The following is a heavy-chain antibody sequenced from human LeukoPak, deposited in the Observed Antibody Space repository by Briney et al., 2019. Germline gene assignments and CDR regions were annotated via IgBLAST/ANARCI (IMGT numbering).Heavy chain of an antibody. V-gene: IGHV4-59*08. J-gene: IGHJ4*02. Sequence: SSETLSLTCAVSGGSVTTYHWTWIRQPPGKGLEWIGSIYYSGSTHYNPSLKSRVTISVDTSKNQFSLKLSSVTAADTAVYFCARVGAGYYDSTGYYYCDFWGQGTLVTVSS. CDR3: ARVGAGYYDSTGYYYCDF. D-gene: IGHD3-22*01. CDR2: IYYSGST. CDR1: GGSVTTYH.